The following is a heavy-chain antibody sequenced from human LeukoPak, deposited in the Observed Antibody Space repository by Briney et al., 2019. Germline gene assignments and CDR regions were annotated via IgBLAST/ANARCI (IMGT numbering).Heavy chain of an antibody. CDR2: ISSSGSTI. Sequence: GGSLRLSCAASGFTFSSYEMNWVRQAPGKGLEWVSYISSSGSTIYYADSVKGRFTIPRDNAKNSVYLQMNSLSAEDTAVYYCAELGITIIGGVWGKGTTVTISS. CDR1: GFTFSSYE. J-gene: IGHJ6*04. V-gene: IGHV3-48*03. CDR3: AELGITIIGGV. D-gene: IGHD3-10*02.